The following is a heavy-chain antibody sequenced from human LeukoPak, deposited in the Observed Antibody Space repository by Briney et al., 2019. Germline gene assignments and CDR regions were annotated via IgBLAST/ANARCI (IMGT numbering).Heavy chain of an antibody. Sequence: ASVKVSCKASGYTFSSHFIHWVRQAPGQGLEWMGWINPNTGGTNYAQRFQGRVTMTRDTSISTTYMELSRLRSDDTAVYYCASQPYYFDSSGYYDYWGQGTLVTVSS. J-gene: IGHJ4*02. CDR2: INPNTGGT. CDR3: ASQPYYFDSSGYYDY. CDR1: GYTFSSHF. V-gene: IGHV1-2*02. D-gene: IGHD3-22*01.